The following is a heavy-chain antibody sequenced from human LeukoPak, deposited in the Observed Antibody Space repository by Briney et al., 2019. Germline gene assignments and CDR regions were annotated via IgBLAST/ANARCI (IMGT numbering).Heavy chain of an antibody. Sequence: ASVKVSCKASGGTFSSYAISWVRQAPGQGLEWMGRIIPIFGIANYVQKFQGRVTITADKSTSTAYMELSSLRAEDTAVYHCAKDSQWLVLVYYGMDVWGKGTTVTVSS. CDR2: IIPIFGIA. CDR3: AKDSQWLVLVYYGMDV. D-gene: IGHD6-19*01. J-gene: IGHJ6*04. V-gene: IGHV1-69*04. CDR1: GGTFSSYA.